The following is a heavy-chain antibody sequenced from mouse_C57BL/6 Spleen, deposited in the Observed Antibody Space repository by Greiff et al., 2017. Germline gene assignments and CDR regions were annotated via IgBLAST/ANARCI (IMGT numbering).Heavy chain of an antibody. CDR3: ARQDDGYYGGFAY. CDR1: GFTFSDYY. D-gene: IGHD2-3*01. V-gene: IGHV5-12*01. CDR2: ISNGGGST. Sequence: EVQRVESGGGLVQPGGSLKLSCAASGFTFSDYYMYWVRQTPEKRLEWVAYISNGGGSTYYPDTVKGRFTISRDNAKNTLYLQMSRLKSEDTAMYYCARQDDGYYGGFAYWGQGTLVTVSA. J-gene: IGHJ3*01.